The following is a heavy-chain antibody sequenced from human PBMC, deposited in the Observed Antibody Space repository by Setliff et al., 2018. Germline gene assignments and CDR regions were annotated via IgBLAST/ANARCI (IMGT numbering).Heavy chain of an antibody. CDR2: TIPSFGST. CDR1: GGTFRSYG. J-gene: IGHJ4*02. CDR3: ARDRKEIVVKPPAASLDY. V-gene: IGHV1-69*05. Sequence: VKVSCKASGGTFRSYGISWVRQAPGQGLEWMGGTIPSFGSTNYAQKFQDRVTIITDESTSTAYMELSSLRSDDTAVYYCARDRKEIVVKPPAASLDYWGQGTQVTVSS. D-gene: IGHD2-2*01.